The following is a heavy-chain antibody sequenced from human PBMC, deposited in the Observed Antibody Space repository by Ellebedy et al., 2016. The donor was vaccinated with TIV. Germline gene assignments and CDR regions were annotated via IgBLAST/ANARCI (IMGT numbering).Heavy chain of an antibody. CDR1: GFTFSSYA. Sequence: GGSLRLSXAASGFTFSSYAMNWVRQAPGKGLEWVSAISGSGGSTYYADSVKGRFTISRDNSKNTLYLQMNSLRAEDTAVYYCASRSGSYPPKIDHWGQGTLVTVSS. CDR2: ISGSGGST. V-gene: IGHV3-23*01. CDR3: ASRSGSYPPKIDH. D-gene: IGHD3-10*01. J-gene: IGHJ4*02.